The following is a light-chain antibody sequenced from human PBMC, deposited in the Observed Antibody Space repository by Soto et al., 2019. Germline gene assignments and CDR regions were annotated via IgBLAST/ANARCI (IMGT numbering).Light chain of an antibody. CDR3: QQYNNWPRT. CDR1: QSVNSN. J-gene: IGKJ1*01. CDR2: GAS. V-gene: IGKV3-15*01. Sequence: ETLMTQSAATLSVSPGERVTLSCRASQSVNSNLAWYQQKPGQAPRLLIYGASTRVTGIPARFSGSGSGTDFTLAISSLQSEDCAIYYCQQYNNWPRTFGQGTKVEI.